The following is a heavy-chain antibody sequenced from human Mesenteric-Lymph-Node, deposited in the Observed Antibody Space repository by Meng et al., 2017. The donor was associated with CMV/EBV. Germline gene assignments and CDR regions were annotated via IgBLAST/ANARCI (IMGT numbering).Heavy chain of an antibody. Sequence: LSCAASGFNFSSYWMHWVRQAPGKGLVWVSRINSDGSSTTYADSVKGRFTISRDNAKNTLYLQMNSLRAEDTAVYYCARGGSTSCYGWGQGTLVTVSS. CDR1: GFNFSSYW. D-gene: IGHD2-2*01. V-gene: IGHV3-74*01. CDR3: ARGGSTSCYG. J-gene: IGHJ4*02. CDR2: INSDGSST.